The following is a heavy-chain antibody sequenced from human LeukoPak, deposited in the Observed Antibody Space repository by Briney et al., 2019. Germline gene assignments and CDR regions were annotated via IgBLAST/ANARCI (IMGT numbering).Heavy chain of an antibody. CDR2: INHSGST. Sequence: SETLSLTCAVYGGSFSGYYWSWIRQPPGKGLEWIGEINHSGSTNYNPSLKSRVTISVDTSKNQFSLKLSSVTAADTAVYYCARAAAGTGDWIDPWGQGTLVTVSS. V-gene: IGHV4-34*01. CDR3: ARAAAGTGDWIDP. CDR1: GGSFSGYY. J-gene: IGHJ5*02. D-gene: IGHD6-13*01.